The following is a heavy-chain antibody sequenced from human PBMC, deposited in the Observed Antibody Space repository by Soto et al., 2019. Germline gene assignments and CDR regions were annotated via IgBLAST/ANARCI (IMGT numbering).Heavy chain of an antibody. D-gene: IGHD3-3*01. CDR3: ARSYDFWSGSPFDY. CDR1: GFTFGSYA. Sequence: AGGSLRLSCAASGFTFGSYAIHWVRQSPGKGLEWVAVISYDGSNKYYADSVKGRFTISRDNSKNTLYLQMNSLRAEDTAVYYCARSYDFWSGSPFDYWGQGTLVTVSS. V-gene: IGHV3-30-3*01. J-gene: IGHJ4*02. CDR2: ISYDGSNK.